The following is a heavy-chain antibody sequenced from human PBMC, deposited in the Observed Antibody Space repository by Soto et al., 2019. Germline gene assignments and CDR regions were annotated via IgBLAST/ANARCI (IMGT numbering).Heavy chain of an antibody. J-gene: IGHJ4*02. D-gene: IGHD3-16*02. Sequence: TGGSLRLSCAASRFTFSSYGMNWVRQAPGKGLEWVSYISSSSTTIYYADSVKGRFTLSRDNAKNSLYLQMNSLRAEDTAVYYCARDPYDYVWGSYRLEDYWGQGTLVTVSS. V-gene: IGHV3-48*01. CDR2: ISSSSTTI. CDR1: RFTFSSYG. CDR3: ARDPYDYVWGSYRLEDY.